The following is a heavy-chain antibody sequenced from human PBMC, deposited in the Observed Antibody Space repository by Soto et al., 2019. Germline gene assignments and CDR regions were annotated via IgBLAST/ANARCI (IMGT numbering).Heavy chain of an antibody. D-gene: IGHD1-1*01. V-gene: IGHV1-18*01. CDR2: ISPYNGNT. J-gene: IGHJ6*02. CDR1: GYIFVNYG. CDR3: AMVDNNGTPTPQGV. Sequence: QVQLVQSGDEVKKPGASVKVSCKASGYIFVNYGIAWVRQAPGQGLEWMGWISPYNGNTHYATKVQGRLTMTTDTSTSTAYMYLGSLTSDDAAVYYCAMVDNNGTPTPQGVWGQGTTVTVAS.